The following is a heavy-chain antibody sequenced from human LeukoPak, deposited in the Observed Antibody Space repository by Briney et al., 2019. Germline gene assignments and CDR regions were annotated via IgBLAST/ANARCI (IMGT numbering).Heavy chain of an antibody. J-gene: IGHJ6*03. V-gene: IGHV3-11*01. CDR1: GFTFSDYY. CDR3: AREGLYSSSSGGYYYMDV. CDR2: ISSSGSTI. D-gene: IGHD6-6*01. Sequence: GGSLRLSYAASGFTFSDYYMSWIRQAPGKGLEWVSYISSSGSTIYYADSVKGRFTISRDNAKNSLYLQMNSLRAEDTAVYYCAREGLYSSSSGGYYYMDVWGKGTTVTVSS.